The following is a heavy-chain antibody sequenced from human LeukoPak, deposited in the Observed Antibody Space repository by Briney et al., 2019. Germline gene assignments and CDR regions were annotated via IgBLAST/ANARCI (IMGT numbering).Heavy chain of an antibody. CDR3: ARAYYDSSNAPYYYYYMDV. CDR2: IYQSGST. V-gene: IGHV4-4*02. CDR1: GGSISSRNW. Sequence: SGTLSLTCAVSGGSISSRNWWSWVRQTPGKGLEWIGEIYQSGSTNYNPSLKSRVTISVDTSKNQFSLKLSSVTAADTAVYYCARAYYDSSNAPYYYYYMDVWGKGTTVTISS. D-gene: IGHD3-22*01. J-gene: IGHJ6*03.